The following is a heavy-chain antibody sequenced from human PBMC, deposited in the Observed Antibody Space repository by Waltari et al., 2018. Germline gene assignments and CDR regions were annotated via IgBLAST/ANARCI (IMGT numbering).Heavy chain of an antibody. J-gene: IGHJ6*02. CDR3: ARVVLGYCSSTSCYDYYYGMDV. D-gene: IGHD2-2*01. CDR2: INHSGST. Sequence: QVQLQQWGAGLLKPSETLSLTCAVYGGSFSGYYWSWIRQPPGKGLEWIGEINHSGSTNSNPSLKSRVTISVDTSKNQFSRKLSSVTAADTAVYYCARVVLGYCSSTSCYDYYYGMDVWGQGTTVTVSS. V-gene: IGHV4-34*01. CDR1: GGSFSGYY.